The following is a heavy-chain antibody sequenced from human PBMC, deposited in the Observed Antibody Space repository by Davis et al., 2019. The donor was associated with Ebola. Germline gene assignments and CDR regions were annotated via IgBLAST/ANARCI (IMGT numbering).Heavy chain of an antibody. CDR2: IVIGSGHT. V-gene: IGHV1-58*01. D-gene: IGHD3-22*01. J-gene: IGHJ4*02. Sequence: AASVKVSCKASGFTFPKSAVQWVRQARGQRLEWIGWIVIGSGHTTYAQKFQDRVTITRDMSTNTFYMELSRLRSDDTAVYYCAKDSSSWYYFDDGGYPFDDWGQGTLVIVSS. CDR3: AKDSSSWYYFDDGGYPFDD. CDR1: GFTFPKSA.